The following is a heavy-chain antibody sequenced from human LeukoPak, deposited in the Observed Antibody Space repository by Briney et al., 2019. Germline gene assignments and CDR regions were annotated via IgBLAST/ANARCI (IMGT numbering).Heavy chain of an antibody. D-gene: IGHD5-12*01. J-gene: IGHJ4*02. CDR3: ARGRVDIVATTLDY. CDR1: GGSFSGYY. Sequence: PSETLSLTCAVYGGSFSGYYWSWIRQPPGKGLEWIGEINHSGSTNYNPSLKSRVTISVDTSKNQFSLKLSSVTAADTAVYYCARGRVDIVATTLDYWGQRTLVTVSS. V-gene: IGHV4-34*01. CDR2: INHSGST.